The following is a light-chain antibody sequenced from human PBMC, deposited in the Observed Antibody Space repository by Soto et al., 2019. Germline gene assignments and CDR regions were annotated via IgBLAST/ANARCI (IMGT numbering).Light chain of an antibody. CDR2: KAS. J-gene: IGKJ2*01. Sequence: DIQMTQFPSTLSASIGDRVTITCRASQTISNWLAWYQQKPGKAPKLLIYKASSLETGVPSRFSGSGSGTEFTLTISSLQPDDFATYYCQQYTSYSAYTFGQGTRLELK. V-gene: IGKV1-5*03. CDR1: QTISNW. CDR3: QQYTSYSAYT.